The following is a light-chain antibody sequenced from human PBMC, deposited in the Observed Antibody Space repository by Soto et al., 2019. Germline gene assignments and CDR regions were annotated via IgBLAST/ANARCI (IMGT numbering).Light chain of an antibody. CDR1: SSDVGSYNL. Sequence: CGSPWPPDHNSCTGTSSDVGSYNLVSWYQQHPGKAPKLMIYEVTKRPSGVSNRFSGSKSGNTASLTISGLQAEDEADYYCCSFAGGRTYVFGTGTKVTVL. J-gene: IGLJ1*01. CDR3: CSFAGGRTYV. V-gene: IGLV2-23*02. CDR2: EVT.